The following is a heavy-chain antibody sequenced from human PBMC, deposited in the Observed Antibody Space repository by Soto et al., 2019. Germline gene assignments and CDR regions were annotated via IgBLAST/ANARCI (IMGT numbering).Heavy chain of an antibody. Sequence: PSETLSLTCTVSGGSISSYYWSWIRQPPGKGLEWIGYIYYSGSTNYNPSPKSRVTISVDTSKNQFSLKLSSVTAADTAVYDCARGVVRGVIVDYWGQGTLVTVSS. V-gene: IGHV4-59*01. CDR1: GGSISSYY. CDR2: IYYSGST. D-gene: IGHD3-10*01. J-gene: IGHJ4*02. CDR3: ARGVVRGVIVDY.